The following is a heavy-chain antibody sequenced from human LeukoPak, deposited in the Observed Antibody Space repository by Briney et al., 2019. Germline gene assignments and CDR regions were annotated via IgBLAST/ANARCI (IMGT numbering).Heavy chain of an antibody. CDR3: ARHSGLRSPFDP. V-gene: IGHV4-61*01. J-gene: IGHJ5*02. CDR2: IYYSGST. CDR1: GGSVSSGSYY. D-gene: IGHD3-3*01. Sequence: PSETLSLTCTVSGGSVSSGSYYWSWIRQPPGKGLEWIGYIYYSGSTNYNPSLESRVTISVDTSKNQLSLKLTSATAADTSVYYCARHSGLRSPFDPWGQGTLVTVSS.